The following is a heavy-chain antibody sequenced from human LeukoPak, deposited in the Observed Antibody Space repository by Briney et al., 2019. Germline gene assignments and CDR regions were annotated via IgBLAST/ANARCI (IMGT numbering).Heavy chain of an antibody. CDR1: GGSFSSYY. CDR3: AILGYCSSASCYAIPI. CDR2: ITHRGTT. D-gene: IGHD2-2*01. V-gene: IGHV4-34*01. J-gene: IGHJ4*02. Sequence: PSETLSLTCAVYGGSFSSYYWTWVRQPPGKGLEWIGEITHRGTTHYNPSLKSRVTISVDTQFALKLTSVTAADTAAYYCAILGYCSSASCYAIPIWGQGSPVTVSS.